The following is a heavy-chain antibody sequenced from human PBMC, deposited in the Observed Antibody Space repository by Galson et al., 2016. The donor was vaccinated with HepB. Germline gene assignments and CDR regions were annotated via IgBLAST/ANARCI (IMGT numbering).Heavy chain of an antibody. D-gene: IGHD3-3*01. J-gene: IGHJ6*04. CDR1: GYTFTSYG. V-gene: IGHV1-18*01. CDR3: ARGGQTAYDFWSGRYYHYGMDV. Sequence: SVKVSCKASGYTFTSYGINWVRQAPGQGLEWLGWISGYKGNTQYAQKLQGRITMTTDTSTSTAHMELRSLRSDDTAVYYCARGGQTAYDFWSGRYYHYGMDVWGKGTTVTVSS. CDR2: ISGYKGNT.